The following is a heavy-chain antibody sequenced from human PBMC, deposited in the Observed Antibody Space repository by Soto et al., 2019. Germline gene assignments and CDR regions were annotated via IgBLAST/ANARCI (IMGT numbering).Heavy chain of an antibody. CDR3: ARILPDHHDAFDI. V-gene: IGHV2-70*04. J-gene: IGHJ3*02. CDR1: GFSLRTSGMR. Sequence: SGPTLVNPTPPLTLTCTFSGFSLRTSGMRMSWIGQHSGKALEWLERIDCDDDKFYSTSIKTRLTITKDTSKNQMVLTLTNIDPVDTATYYCARILPDHHDAFDIWGQGTMVTVSS. CDR2: IDCDDDK.